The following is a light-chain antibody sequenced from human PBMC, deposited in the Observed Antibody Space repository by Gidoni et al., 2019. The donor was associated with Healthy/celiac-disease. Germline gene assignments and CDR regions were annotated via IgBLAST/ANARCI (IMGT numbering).Light chain of an antibody. V-gene: IGKV1-NL1*01. CDR1: QGISNS. Sequence: IQMTQSPSSLSASVGDRVTITCRASQGISNSLAWYQQKPGKAPKLLLYAASRLESGVPSRFSGSGSGTDYTLTISSLQPEDFATYYCQQYDSTPPWTFGQGTKVEIK. CDR2: AAS. CDR3: QQYDSTPPWT. J-gene: IGKJ1*01.